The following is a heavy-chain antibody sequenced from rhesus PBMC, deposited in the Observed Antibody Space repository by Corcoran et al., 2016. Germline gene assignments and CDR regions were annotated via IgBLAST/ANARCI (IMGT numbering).Heavy chain of an antibody. J-gene: IGHJ4*01. CDR2: IYGSADNT. CDR1: GDSISESHY. V-gene: IGHV4S7*01. CDR3: ARDRVPGIDS. Sequence: QVQLQESGPGLVKPSETLPLTCAVSGDSISESHYWDWFRQPPGKGLEWIGCIYGSADNTYYNPSLRSRVTISKDTSKNQFFLKLRSVTATDTAIYFCARDRVPGIDSWGQGVLVTVSS. D-gene: IGHD6-13*01.